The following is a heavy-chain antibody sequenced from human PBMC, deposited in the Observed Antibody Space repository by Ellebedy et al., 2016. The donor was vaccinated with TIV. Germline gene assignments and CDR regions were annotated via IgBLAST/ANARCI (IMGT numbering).Heavy chain of an antibody. CDR2: FSTTDGT. J-gene: IGHJ4*02. Sequence: GESLKISCESSESTFSRYGMSCVRQPPGKGLEWVSSFSTTDGTHYADSVKGRFTISRDNPKNTLYLQMNSLRVEDTAVYYCATQLWNTEFWGQGTLVIVSS. CDR1: ESTFSRYG. V-gene: IGHV3-23*01. CDR3: ATQLWNTEF. D-gene: IGHD5-24*01.